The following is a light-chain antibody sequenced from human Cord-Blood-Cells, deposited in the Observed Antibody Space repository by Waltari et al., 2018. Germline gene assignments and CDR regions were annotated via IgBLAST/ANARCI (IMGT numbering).Light chain of an antibody. J-gene: IGLJ2*01. V-gene: IGLV2-23*01. CDR1: SRDVGGYNL. CDR3: CSYAGSSTVV. Sequence: QSALTPPASVSGSPGQSITISCTGTSRDVGGYNLVSWYQQHPGKAPKLMIYEGSKRPSGVSNRFSGSKSGNTASLTISGLQAEDEADYYCCSYAGSSTVVFGGGTKLTVL. CDR2: EGS.